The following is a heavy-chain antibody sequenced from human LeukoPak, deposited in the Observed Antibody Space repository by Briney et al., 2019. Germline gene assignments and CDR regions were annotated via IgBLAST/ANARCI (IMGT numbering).Heavy chain of an antibody. V-gene: IGHV4-34*01. D-gene: IGHD2-2*01. CDR2: IYYSGST. Sequence: SETLSLTCAVYGGSFSGYYWSWIRQPPGKGLEWIGSIYYSGSTYYNPSLKSRVTISVDTSKNQFSLKLSSVTAADTAVYYCARHLGYCSSTSCHPRNYYYYYMDVWGKGTTVTVSS. CDR3: ARHLGYCSSTSCHPRNYYYYYMDV. CDR1: GGSFSGYY. J-gene: IGHJ6*03.